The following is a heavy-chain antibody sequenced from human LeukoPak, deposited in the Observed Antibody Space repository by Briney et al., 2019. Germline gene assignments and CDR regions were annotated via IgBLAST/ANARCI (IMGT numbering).Heavy chain of an antibody. D-gene: IGHD1-26*01. J-gene: IGHJ4*02. CDR2: IITDNDNT. CDR1: NYTFTSFG. Sequence: ASVKVSCKASNYTFTSFGITWVRQAPGQGLEYTGWIITDNDNTNYAQKFQGRVTMTTDTSTSTAYMELRSLTSDDTAVYYCARRSGTFSDFDYWGQGTLVTVSS. CDR3: ARRSGTFSDFDY. V-gene: IGHV1-18*01.